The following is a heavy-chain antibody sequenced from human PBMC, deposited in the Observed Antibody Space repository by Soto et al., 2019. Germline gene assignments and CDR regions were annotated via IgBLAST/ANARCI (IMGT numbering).Heavy chain of an antibody. D-gene: IGHD6-19*01. CDR2: IYHSGST. CDR1: GYSISSGYY. V-gene: IGHV4-38-2*01. J-gene: IGHJ4*02. CDR3: ARWRISGWHYYFDY. Sequence: SETLSLTCAVSGYSISSGYYWGWIRQPPGKGLEWIGSIYHSGSTYYNPSLKSRVTISVDTSKNQFSLKLSSVTAADTAVYYCARWRISGWHYYFDYWCQAILLTLSS.